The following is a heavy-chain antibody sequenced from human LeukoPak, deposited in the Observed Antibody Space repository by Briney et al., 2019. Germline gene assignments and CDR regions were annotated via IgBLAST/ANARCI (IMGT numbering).Heavy chain of an antibody. Sequence: GGSLRLSCAASGFTFDDYAMHWVRQAPGKGLEWVAVISYDGSNKYYADSVKGRFTISRDNSKNTLYLQMNSLRAEDTAVYYCARDKYYDSSGEAFDIWGQGTMVTVSS. CDR3: ARDKYYDSSGEAFDI. V-gene: IGHV3-30-3*01. CDR2: ISYDGSNK. CDR1: GFTFDDYA. D-gene: IGHD3-22*01. J-gene: IGHJ3*02.